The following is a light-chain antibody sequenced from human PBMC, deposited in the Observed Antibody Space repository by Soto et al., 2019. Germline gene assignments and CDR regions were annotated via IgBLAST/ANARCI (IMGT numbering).Light chain of an antibody. CDR3: SSYTSSSTLLYV. Sequence: QSALTQPASVSGSPGQSITISCTGTSSDVGGYNYVSWYQQHPGKAPKLMIYDVSNRPSGVSNRFSGSKSVNTASLTISGLQAEDEADYYCSSYTSSSTLLYVFGTGTKLTV. V-gene: IGLV2-14*01. CDR1: SSDVGGYNY. J-gene: IGLJ1*01. CDR2: DVS.